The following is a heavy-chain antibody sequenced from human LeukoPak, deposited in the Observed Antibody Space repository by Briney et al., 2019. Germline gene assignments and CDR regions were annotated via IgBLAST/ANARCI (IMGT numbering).Heavy chain of an antibody. CDR3: AKDRVGCTTTNCQIASSS. CDR1: GFTFSNYA. Sequence: CCAAAGFTFSNYAISFRRHAPGGVVEWGSTISGGGNTTYYAASVRGPFTISRDNSKNTLYLKMNTLRAEDTAVYYCAKDRVGCTTTNCQIASSSWGQGTMVSVSS. CDR2: ISGGGNTT. V-gene: IGHV3-23*01. D-gene: IGHD2-8*01. J-gene: IGHJ5*02.